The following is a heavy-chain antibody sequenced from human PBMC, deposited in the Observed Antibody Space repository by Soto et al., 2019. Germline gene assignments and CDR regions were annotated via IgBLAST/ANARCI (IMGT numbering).Heavy chain of an antibody. CDR3: ARIVPTVTTDY. Sequence: PSDTLSLTCAVYGGSFSGYYWSWIRQPPGKGLEWIGEINHSGSTNYNPSLKSRVTISVDTSKNQFSLKLSSVTAADTAVYYCARIVPTVTTDYWGQGTLVTVSS. CDR1: GGSFSGYY. V-gene: IGHV4-34*01. CDR2: INHSGST. J-gene: IGHJ4*02. D-gene: IGHD4-17*01.